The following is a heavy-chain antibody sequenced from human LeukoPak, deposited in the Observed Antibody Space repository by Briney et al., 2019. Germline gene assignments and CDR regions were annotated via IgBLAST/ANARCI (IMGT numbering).Heavy chain of an antibody. D-gene: IGHD2-2*01. CDR2: ISGNGNTM. J-gene: IGHJ5*02. Sequence: GGSLRLSCAASGFTFSSYAMSWIRQAPGKGLEWVSYISGNGNTMYYAASVKGRFTISRDNPKNSVHLQMNSLRAEDTAVYYCARQACSSSTCYRPLDPWGQGTLVTVSS. CDR3: ARQACSSSTCYRPLDP. V-gene: IGHV3-11*01. CDR1: GFTFSSYA.